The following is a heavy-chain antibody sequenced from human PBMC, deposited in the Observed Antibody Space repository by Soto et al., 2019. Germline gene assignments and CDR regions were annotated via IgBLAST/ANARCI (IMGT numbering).Heavy chain of an antibody. CDR1: GFTFSSYS. CDR2: ISSSSSTI. Sequence: VGSLRLSCAASGFTFSSYSMNWVRQAPGKGLEWVSYISSSSSTIYYADSVKGRFTISRDNAKNSLYLQMNSLRAEDTAVYYCARLTVDPLYYYYMDVWGKGTTVTVSS. CDR3: ARLTVDPLYYYYMDV. V-gene: IGHV3-48*01. D-gene: IGHD4-17*01. J-gene: IGHJ6*03.